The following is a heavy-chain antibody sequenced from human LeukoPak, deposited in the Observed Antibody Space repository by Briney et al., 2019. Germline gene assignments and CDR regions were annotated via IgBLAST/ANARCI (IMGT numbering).Heavy chain of an antibody. CDR3: ARDYKYAFDN. Sequence: GGSLRLSCAASGFTFSDYSMNWVRQAPGKGLEWISYIGIDSGNTNYADSVKGRFTISGGKAKNSLYLQMNSLRVEDTAVYYCARDYKYAFDNWGQGTLVTVSS. CDR2: IGIDSGNT. V-gene: IGHV3-48*01. CDR1: GFTFSDYS. D-gene: IGHD5-24*01. J-gene: IGHJ4*02.